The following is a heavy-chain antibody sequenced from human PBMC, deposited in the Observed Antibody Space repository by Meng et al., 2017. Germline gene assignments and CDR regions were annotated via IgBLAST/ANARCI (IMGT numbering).Heavy chain of an antibody. D-gene: IGHD5-12*01. J-gene: IGHJ4*02. CDR2: LNPNRGGT. CDR3: ARSMVATMVFDY. Sequence: VHPVQSGPEVKNPRASALAACKAAGYAFTGYYLHWVRQAPGQGLEWMGRLNPNRGGTNYAPKFQGSVTVTTEKSISTAYMELSRLRSDDTAVYYCARSMVATMVFDYWGQGTLVTVSS. CDR1: GYAFTGYY. V-gene: IGHV1-2*06.